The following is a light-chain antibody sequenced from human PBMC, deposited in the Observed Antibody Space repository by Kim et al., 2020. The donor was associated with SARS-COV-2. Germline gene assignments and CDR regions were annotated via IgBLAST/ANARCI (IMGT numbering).Light chain of an antibody. J-gene: IGKJ2*01. CDR1: QSVSSNY. V-gene: IGKV3-20*01. Sequence: EIVLTQSPGTLSLSPGERATLSCRASQSVSSNYLAWYQQKPAQAPRLLIYGASSRATGIPDRFSGSGSGTDFTLTISRLEPEDFTVYYWQQYGSSPYTFGQGTKLEI. CDR3: QQYGSSPYT. CDR2: GAS.